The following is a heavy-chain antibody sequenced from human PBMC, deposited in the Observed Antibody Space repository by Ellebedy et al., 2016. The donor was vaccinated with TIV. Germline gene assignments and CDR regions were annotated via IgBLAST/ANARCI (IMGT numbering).Heavy chain of an antibody. V-gene: IGHV3-48*01. CDR2: ISSNAATI. CDR1: GFTFSDYS. D-gene: IGHD4-23*01. Sequence: GGSLRLSXAASGFTFSDYSINWVRQAPGKGLKWISYISSNAATIHYADSVKGRFTISRDNAKNSMFLQMNSLRAEDTAVYYCESGGSSEWGQGTLVTVSS. J-gene: IGHJ4*02. CDR3: ESGGSSE.